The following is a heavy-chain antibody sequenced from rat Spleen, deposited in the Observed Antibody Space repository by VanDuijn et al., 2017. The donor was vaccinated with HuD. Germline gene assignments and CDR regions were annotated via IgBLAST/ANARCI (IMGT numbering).Heavy chain of an antibody. Sequence: EVQLVESGGGLVQPGRSLKLSCAASGFTFSDYNMAWVRQAPKKGLEWVATISYDGSRTYYRDSVKGRFTISRDNAKSTLYLQMNSLRSEDTATYYCARMWDYWGQGVMVTVSS. CDR2: ISYDGSRT. CDR1: GFTFSDYN. V-gene: IGHV5-7*01. J-gene: IGHJ2*01. CDR3: ARMWDY.